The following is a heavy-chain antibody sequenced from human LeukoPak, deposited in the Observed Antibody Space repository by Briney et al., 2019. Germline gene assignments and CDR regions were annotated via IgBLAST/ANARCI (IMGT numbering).Heavy chain of an antibody. CDR2: ISGSGGST. CDR1: GFTFSSYA. V-gene: IGHV3-23*01. J-gene: IGHJ4*02. CDR3: ARAPRRFLEWLSQTYYYGSGRIDY. Sequence: GGSLRLSCAASGFTFSSYAMSWVRQAPGKGLEWVSAISGSGGSTYYADSVKGRFTISRDNSKNTLYLQMNSLRAEDTAVYYCARAPRRFLEWLSQTYYYGSGRIDYWGQGTLVTVSS. D-gene: IGHD3-3*01.